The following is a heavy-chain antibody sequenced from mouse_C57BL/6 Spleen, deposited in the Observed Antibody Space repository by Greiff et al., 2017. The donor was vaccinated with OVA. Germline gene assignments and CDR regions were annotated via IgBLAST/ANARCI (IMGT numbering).Heavy chain of an antibody. D-gene: IGHD2-5*01. Sequence: QVQLQQPGAELVRPGTSVKLSCKASGYTFTSYWMHWVKQRPGQGLEWIGVIDPSDSYTNYNQKFKGKATLTVDTSSSTAYMQLSSLTSEDSAVYYCARRSPYSNYGGYFDYWGKGTTLTVSS. CDR1: GYTFTSYW. V-gene: IGHV1-59*01. J-gene: IGHJ2*01. CDR3: ARRSPYSNYGGYFDY. CDR2: IDPSDSYT.